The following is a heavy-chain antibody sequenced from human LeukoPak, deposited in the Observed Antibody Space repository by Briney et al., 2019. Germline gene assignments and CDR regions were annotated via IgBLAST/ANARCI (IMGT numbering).Heavy chain of an antibody. V-gene: IGHV1-46*01. Sequence: ASVKVSCEASGYTFTSYYMHWVRQAPGQGLEWMGIINPSGGSTSYAQRFQGRVTMTRDTSTSTVYMELSSLRSEDTAVYYCARENGVYGMDVWGKGTTVTVSS. D-gene: IGHD3-3*01. CDR1: GYTFTSYY. CDR3: ARENGVYGMDV. CDR2: INPSGGST. J-gene: IGHJ6*04.